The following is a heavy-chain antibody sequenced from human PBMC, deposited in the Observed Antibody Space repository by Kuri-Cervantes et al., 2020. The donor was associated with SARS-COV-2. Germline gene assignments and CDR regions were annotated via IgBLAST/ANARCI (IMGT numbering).Heavy chain of an antibody. CDR1: GFTFSSYW. CDR2: IYSGGST. CDR3: ASSPVAAPFGAFDI. D-gene: IGHD6-19*01. J-gene: IGHJ3*02. Sequence: GESLKISCAASGFTFSSYWMSWVRQAPGKGLEWVSVIYSGGSTYYADSVKGRFTISRDNSKNTLYLQMNSLRAEDTAVYYCASSPVAAPFGAFDIWGQGTMVTVSS. V-gene: IGHV3-66*02.